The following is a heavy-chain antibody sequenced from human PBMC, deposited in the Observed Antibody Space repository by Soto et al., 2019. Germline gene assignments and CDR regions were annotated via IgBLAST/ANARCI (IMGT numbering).Heavy chain of an antibody. Sequence: QVQLQESGPGLVKPSETLSLTCTVSGDSMNSYYWNWIRQPAGKGLEWIGRVYSSGNTNYKPSLRSRVTMSVDTSKNQFSLKLRSMTAADTAVYYCARGATVIGWLGLDAWGQGTTVTVSS. CDR1: GDSMNSYY. CDR3: ARGATVIGWLGLDA. J-gene: IGHJ6*02. V-gene: IGHV4-4*07. D-gene: IGHD2-15*01. CDR2: VYSSGNT.